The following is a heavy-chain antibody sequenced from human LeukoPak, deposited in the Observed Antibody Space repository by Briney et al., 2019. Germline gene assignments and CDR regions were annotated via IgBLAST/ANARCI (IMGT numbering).Heavy chain of an antibody. J-gene: IGHJ4*02. D-gene: IGHD1-26*01. Sequence: LGESLKISCKGSGYSFTSYWIGWVRLMSGEGLEWMGIIYPGDSETRYSPSFQGQVTMSVDKSISTAYQQWSSLKSSDTAMYYCARLSGRDFDFWGQGTLVTVSS. CDR1: GYSFTSYW. CDR2: IYPGDSET. V-gene: IGHV5-51*01. CDR3: ARLSGRDFDF.